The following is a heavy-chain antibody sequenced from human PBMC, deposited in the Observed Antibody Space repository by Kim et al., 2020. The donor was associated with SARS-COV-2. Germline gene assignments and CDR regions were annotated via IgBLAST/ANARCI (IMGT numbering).Heavy chain of an antibody. CDR1: GFTFSSYV. D-gene: IGHD3-16*01. CDR2: IWFDGSNG. V-gene: IGHV3-33*08. J-gene: IGHJ6*02. Sequence: GGSLRLSCAASGFTFSSYVMHWVRQAPGKGLEWVAIIWFDGSNGNYTDSVKGRFTISRDNSKNTLYLQMNSLRAEETAVYYCARELWAMDVWGQGTTVTVSS. CDR3: ARELWAMDV.